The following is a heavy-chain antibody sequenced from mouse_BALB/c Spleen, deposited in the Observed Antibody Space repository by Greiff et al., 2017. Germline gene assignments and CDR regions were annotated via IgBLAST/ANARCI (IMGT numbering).Heavy chain of an antibody. D-gene: IGHD1-3*01. CDR1: GFTFSSYT. Sequence: EVQLKESGGGLVQPGGSLKLSCAASGFTFSSYTMSWVRQTPEKRLEWVAYISNGGGSTYYPDTVKGRFTISRDNAKNTLYLQMSSLKSEDTAMYYCARAHGYYAMDYWGQGTSVTVSS. J-gene: IGHJ4*01. V-gene: IGHV5-12-2*01. CDR3: ARAHGYYAMDY. CDR2: ISNGGGST.